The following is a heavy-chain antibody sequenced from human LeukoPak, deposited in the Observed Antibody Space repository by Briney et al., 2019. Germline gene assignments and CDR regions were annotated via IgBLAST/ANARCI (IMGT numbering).Heavy chain of an antibody. D-gene: IGHD2-15*01. J-gene: IGHJ5*02. V-gene: IGHV4-34*01. Sequence: SETLSLTCAVYGGSFSGYYWSGIRQPPGKGLEWIGEINHSGSTNYNPSLKSRVTISVDTSKNQFSLKLSSVTAADTAVYYCARGPTVGDLGYCSGGSCYSYWFDPWGQGTLVTVSS. CDR2: INHSGST. CDR1: GGSFSGYY. CDR3: ARGPTVGDLGYCSGGSCYSYWFDP.